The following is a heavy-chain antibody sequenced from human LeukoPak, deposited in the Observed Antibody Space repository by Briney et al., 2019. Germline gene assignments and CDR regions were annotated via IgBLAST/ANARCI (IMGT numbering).Heavy chain of an antibody. Sequence: PSETLSLTCAVYGGSFSGYYWSWIRQPPGKGLEWIGEINHSGSTNYNPSLKSRVTISVDTSKNQFSLKLSSVTAADTAVYYCARGRLWFGTNAYGIDVWGQGTTVTVSS. V-gene: IGHV4-34*01. J-gene: IGHJ6*02. CDR3: ARGRLWFGTNAYGIDV. CDR2: INHSGST. CDR1: GGSFSGYY. D-gene: IGHD3-10*01.